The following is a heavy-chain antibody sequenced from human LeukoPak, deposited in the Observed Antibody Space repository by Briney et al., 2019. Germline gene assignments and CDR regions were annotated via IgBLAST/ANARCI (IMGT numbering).Heavy chain of an antibody. CDR3: ARDLGSSWGYYYYGMDV. V-gene: IGHV3-48*04. J-gene: IGHJ6*02. CDR1: GFTFSSYS. Sequence: GGSLRLSCAASGFTFSSYSMNWVRQAPGKGLEWVSYISSSSSTIYYADSVKGRFTISRDNAKNSLYLQMNSLRAEDTAVYYCARDLGSSWGYYYYGMDVWGQGTTVTVSS. D-gene: IGHD6-13*01. CDR2: ISSSSSTI.